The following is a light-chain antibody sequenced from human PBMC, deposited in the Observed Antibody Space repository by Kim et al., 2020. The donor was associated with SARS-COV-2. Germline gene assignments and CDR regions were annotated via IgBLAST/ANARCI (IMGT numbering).Light chain of an antibody. Sequence: EIVLTQSPATLSLSPGERATLSCRASQSVSSYLAWYQQRPGQAPRLLIYDAFNRAPGIPDRFSGSGSGTDFTLTISSLESEDFAVYYCQQRSNWSLTFGGGTKVDIK. V-gene: IGKV3-11*01. CDR3: QQRSNWSLT. CDR1: QSVSSY. CDR2: DAF. J-gene: IGKJ4*01.